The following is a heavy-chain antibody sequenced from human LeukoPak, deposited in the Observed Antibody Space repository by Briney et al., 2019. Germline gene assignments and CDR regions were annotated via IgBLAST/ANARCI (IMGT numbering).Heavy chain of an antibody. V-gene: IGHV3-23*01. J-gene: IGHJ4*02. CDR1: GFSFSSNT. CDR2: ISNNGGRT. Sequence: QLGGSLLLSCAGSGFSFSSNTMSWVRQAPGRGLEWVSAISNNGGRTYYADSVKGRFTISRDNSKSTLYLHMDSLRAEDTAVYYCARDEDTSALSEYWGQGTLVTVSS. D-gene: IGHD2/OR15-2a*01. CDR3: ARDEDTSALSEY.